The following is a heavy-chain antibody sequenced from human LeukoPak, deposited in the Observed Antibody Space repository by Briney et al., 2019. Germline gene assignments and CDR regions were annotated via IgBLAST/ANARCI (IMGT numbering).Heavy chain of an antibody. D-gene: IGHD2-2*01. J-gene: IGHJ3*02. CDR1: GGSISSSSFY. Sequence: PSETLSLTCTLSGGSISSSSFYWVWIRQPPGKGLECIGTIYYSGITYYNSSLKSRVTISVDTSKHQFSLKPSPVTAADTAVYFCARSGPAAGRPDAFDIWGQGTMVTVSS. CDR2: IYYSGIT. V-gene: IGHV4-39*07. CDR3: ARSGPAAGRPDAFDI.